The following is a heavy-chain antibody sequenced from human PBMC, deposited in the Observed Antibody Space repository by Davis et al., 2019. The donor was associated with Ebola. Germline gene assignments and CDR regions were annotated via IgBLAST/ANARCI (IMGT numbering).Heavy chain of an antibody. V-gene: IGHV4-59*01. CDR1: GGSISSNY. CDR2: IYYSGST. D-gene: IGHD1-26*01. CDR3: AREETYSGTYYIDY. J-gene: IGHJ4*02. Sequence: GSLRLSCTVSGGSISSNYWSWIRQPPGKGLEWIGYIYYSGSTNYNPSLKSRVTISVDMSKNQFSLKLSSVTAADTAVYYCAREETYSGTYYIDYWGQGTLVTVSS.